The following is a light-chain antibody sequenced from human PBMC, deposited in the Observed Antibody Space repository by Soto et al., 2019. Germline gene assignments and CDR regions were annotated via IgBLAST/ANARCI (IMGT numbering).Light chain of an antibody. V-gene: IGLV2-23*01. CDR2: EGR. CDR3: CSYAGSSTYV. CDR1: SSDVGSYNF. Sequence: QSVLTQPASVSGSPGQSITISCTGTSSDVGSYNFVSWLQQHPGRAPKLMIYEGRERPSGVSNRFSGSKTGNTASLTISGLQAEDEADYYCCSYAGSSTYVFGTGTKVTVL. J-gene: IGLJ1*01.